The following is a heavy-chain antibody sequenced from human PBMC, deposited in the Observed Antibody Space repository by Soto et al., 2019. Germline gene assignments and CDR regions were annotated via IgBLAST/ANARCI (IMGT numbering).Heavy chain of an antibody. CDR2: IKRKGSGETT. Sequence: QVVESGGGLATPGKSVGFSGLGLGLDFTAAGWNWARQAPGPGLEWVGRIKRKGSGETTDYSAPVKGRFTILRDDSKNTVYLQMNSLKTEDTAVYYCSKQRGPSGSFYYGLEVWGQGATVTVTS. D-gene: IGHD3-10*01. J-gene: IGHJ6*01. CDR1: GLDFTAAG. CDR3: SKQRGPSGSFYYGLEV. V-gene: IGHV3-15*07.